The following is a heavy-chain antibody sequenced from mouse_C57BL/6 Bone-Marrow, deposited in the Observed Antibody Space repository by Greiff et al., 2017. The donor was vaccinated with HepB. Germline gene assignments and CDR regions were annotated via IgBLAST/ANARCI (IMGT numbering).Heavy chain of an antibody. CDR1: GYAFSSSW. Sequence: VKLMESGPELVKPGASVKISCKASGYAFSSSWMNWVKQRPGKGLEWIGRIYPGDGDTNYNGKFKGKATLTADKSSSTAYMQLSSLTSEDSAVYFCAPNSFAYWGQGTLVTVSA. CDR3: APNSFAY. D-gene: IGHD4-1*01. CDR2: IYPGDGDT. J-gene: IGHJ3*01. V-gene: IGHV1-82*01.